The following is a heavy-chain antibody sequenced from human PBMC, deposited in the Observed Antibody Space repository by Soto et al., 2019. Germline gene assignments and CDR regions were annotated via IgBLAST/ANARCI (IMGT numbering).Heavy chain of an antibody. V-gene: IGHV3-11*01. J-gene: IGHJ4*02. CDR1: VFTFSDYY. CDR2: ISSSGSTI. D-gene: IGHD3-3*01. Sequence: PGGPLRLSSEASVFTFSDYYMSWIRQAPGKGLEWVSYISSSGSTIYYADSVKGRFTISRDNAKNSLYLQMNSLRAEDTAVYYCARDHASSLRFFNYWGQGTLVTVSS. CDR3: ARDHASSLRFFNY.